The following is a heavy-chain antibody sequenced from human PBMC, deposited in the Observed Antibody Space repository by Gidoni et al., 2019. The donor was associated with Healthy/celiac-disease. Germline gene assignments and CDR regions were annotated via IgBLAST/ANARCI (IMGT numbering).Heavy chain of an antibody. J-gene: IGHJ4*02. CDR3: ARDRGAPSYYDILTGYTPPFDY. Sequence: EVQLVESGGGLVKPGGSLRLSCAASGFTFSSYSMNWVRQAPGKGLEWVSSISSSISYIYYADSVKGRFPISRDNAKNSLYLQMNSLRAEDTAVYYCARDRGAPSYYDILTGYTPPFDYWGQGTLVTVSS. CDR2: ISSSISYI. CDR1: GFTFSSYS. D-gene: IGHD3-9*01. V-gene: IGHV3-21*01.